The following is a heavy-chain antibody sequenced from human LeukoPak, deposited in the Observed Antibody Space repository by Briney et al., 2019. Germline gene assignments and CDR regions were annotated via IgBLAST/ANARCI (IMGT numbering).Heavy chain of an antibody. CDR2: LTGSGGTT. V-gene: IGHV3-23*01. D-gene: IGHD5-18*01. CDR1: GFTFRGYG. Sequence: GGSLRLSCAASGFTFRGYGMSWVRQAPGKGLEWVSALTGSGGTTYYADSVKGRFTISRDNSKNTLYLQMNSLRAEDTAVYYCAKRIQSAMATGYWGQGTLVTVSS. J-gene: IGHJ4*02. CDR3: AKRIQSAMATGY.